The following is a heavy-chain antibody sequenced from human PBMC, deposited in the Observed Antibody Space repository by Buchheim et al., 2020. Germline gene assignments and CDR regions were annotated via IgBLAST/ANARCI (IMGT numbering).Heavy chain of an antibody. CDR1: GFTFSSYA. CDR3: RGLGGYDRYYYYMDV. D-gene: IGHD5-12*01. V-gene: IGHV3-23*01. Sequence: EVQLLESGGGLVQPGGSLRLSCAASGFTFSSYAMSWVRQAPGKGLEWVSAISGSGGSTYYADSVKGRFTISRDNSKKQLYLQMNSLRAEDTAVYYCRGLGGYDRYYYYMDVWGKGTT. CDR2: ISGSGGST. J-gene: IGHJ6*03.